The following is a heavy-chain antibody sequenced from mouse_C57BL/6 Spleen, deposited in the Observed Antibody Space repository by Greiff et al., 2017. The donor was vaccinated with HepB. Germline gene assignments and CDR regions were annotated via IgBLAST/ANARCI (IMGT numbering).Heavy chain of an antibody. CDR3: ARGDYYGSSPYFDC. D-gene: IGHD1-1*01. CDR1: GYSITSGYD. V-gene: IGHV3-1*01. Sequence: EVQLVESGPGLVKPSQSLSLTCTVTGYSITSGYDWHWIRHFPGNKLEWMGYISYSGSTNYNPSLKSRISITHDTSKNHFFLKLNSVTTEDTATYYCARGDYYGSSPYFDCWGQGTTLTVSS. J-gene: IGHJ2*01. CDR2: ISYSGST.